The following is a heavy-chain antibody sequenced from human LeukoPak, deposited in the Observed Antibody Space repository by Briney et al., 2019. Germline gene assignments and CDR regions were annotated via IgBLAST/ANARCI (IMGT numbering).Heavy chain of an antibody. V-gene: IGHV1-2*02. CDR3: VRDMYSGTYGH. Sequence: APVKVSCKASGYTFSGSYIHWVRQAPGQGLEWMGWINPTSGVTKYAEKFQGRVIMTRDTSINTGYMEMSILRSDDTAVYYCVRDMYSGTYGHWGQGTLVTVSS. CDR2: INPTSGVT. CDR1: GYTFSGSY. D-gene: IGHD1-26*01. J-gene: IGHJ4*02.